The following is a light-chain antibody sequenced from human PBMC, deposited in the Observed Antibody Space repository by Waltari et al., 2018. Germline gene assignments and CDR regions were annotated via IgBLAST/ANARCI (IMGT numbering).Light chain of an antibody. V-gene: IGKV1-39*01. CDR1: QSISSY. CDR3: QQTYSTTT. J-gene: IGKJ1*01. CDR2: AAS. Sequence: DIQLTQSPSSLSASIGDRVTITCRASQSISSYLNWYQQKPGKAPELLIYAASSFQSGVPSRFSGSGSGTDFTLTISSLQPEDFASYYGQQTYSTTTFGQGTKVEIK.